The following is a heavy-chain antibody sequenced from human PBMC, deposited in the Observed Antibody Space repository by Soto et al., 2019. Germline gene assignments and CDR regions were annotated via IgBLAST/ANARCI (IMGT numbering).Heavy chain of an antibody. CDR2: IYPADSET. D-gene: IGHD3-22*01. Sequence: GESLKISWKGSGYSFFSHWIGLVRQMPGKGLEWVGIIYPADSETRYSPSFQGQVTISVDKSINTAYLQWSSLKAADTAMYYCARRPWHSCYYDCWGQGTLVTVSS. CDR3: ARRPWHSCYYDC. CDR1: GYSFFSHW. V-gene: IGHV5-51*01. J-gene: IGHJ5*01.